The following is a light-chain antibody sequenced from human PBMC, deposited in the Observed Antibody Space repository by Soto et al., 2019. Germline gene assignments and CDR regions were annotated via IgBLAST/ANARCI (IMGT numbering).Light chain of an antibody. CDR1: QSVSRN. CDR2: DTS. CDR3: QPYNNWPLT. Sequence: EVVLTQSPATLSVSPGDRATLSCRASQSVSRNLAWYQHKPGQTPRLLIYDTSTRATGVPTRFSGSRSGAEFTLTINSLQSEDFAVYYCQPYNNWPLTFGGGTKVEIK. V-gene: IGKV3-15*01. J-gene: IGKJ4*01.